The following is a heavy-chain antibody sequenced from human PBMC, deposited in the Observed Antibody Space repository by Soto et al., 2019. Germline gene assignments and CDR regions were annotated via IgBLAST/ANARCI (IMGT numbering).Heavy chain of an antibody. J-gene: IGHJ6*01. CDR3: VRQGIGFLHGLLDV. CDR2: VYDTWST. V-gene: IGHV4-59*08. CDR1: SGPSKSHN. Sequence: QVQVQQSGPGLVKPSETLSLTCTVSSGPSKSHNWGWIRQPPGRGLEWIGYVYDTWSTSYNPSLTSRVTVSAATSTNRISLTLRFVTAADTAVYYCVRQGIGFLHGLLDVWGQGTTVLVSS. D-gene: IGHD3-10*01.